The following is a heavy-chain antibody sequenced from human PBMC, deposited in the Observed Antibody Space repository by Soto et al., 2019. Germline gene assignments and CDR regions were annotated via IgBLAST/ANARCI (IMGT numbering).Heavy chain of an antibody. J-gene: IGHJ4*02. V-gene: IGHV3-66*01. CDR1: GFTVNTNY. CDR2: IFTGGST. CDR3: ARDKMRYCTNGVCYSFYFDY. D-gene: IGHD2-8*01. Sequence: HPGGSLRLSCAASGFTVNTNYMTWVRQPPGKGLEWLSFIFTGGSTYYADSVKGRFTISRDDSKNTVYLQMNSLRADDTAVYYCARDKMRYCTNGVCYSFYFDYWGQGTLVTVSS.